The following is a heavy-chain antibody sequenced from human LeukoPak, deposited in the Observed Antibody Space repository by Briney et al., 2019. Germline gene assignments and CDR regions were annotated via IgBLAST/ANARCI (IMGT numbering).Heavy chain of an antibody. V-gene: IGHV3-21*01. CDR3: ASTCSSTSCYRDYYYGMDV. Sequence: GGSLRLSCAASGFTFSSYSMNWVRQAPGKGLEWVSSISSSSSYIYYADSVKGRFTISRDNAKNSLYPQMNSLRAEDTAVYYCASTCSSTSCYRDYYYGMDVWGKGTTVTVSS. D-gene: IGHD2-2*02. CDR1: GFTFSSYS. CDR2: ISSSSSYI. J-gene: IGHJ6*04.